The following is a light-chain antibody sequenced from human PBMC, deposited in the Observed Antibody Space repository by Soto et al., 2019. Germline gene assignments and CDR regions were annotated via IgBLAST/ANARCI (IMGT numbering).Light chain of an antibody. CDR2: KAS. CDR3: QQYNTYPRT. CDR1: QSISNW. J-gene: IGKJ1*01. Sequence: DLQITQAPSTLSASVGARVTITCRARQSISNWLAWYQQKQGKAPKLLIYKASSLQSGVPSRFSGSGSGTDVTITISSLQSEDGEMYYGQQYNTYPRTFGQGTKVDI. V-gene: IGKV1-5*03.